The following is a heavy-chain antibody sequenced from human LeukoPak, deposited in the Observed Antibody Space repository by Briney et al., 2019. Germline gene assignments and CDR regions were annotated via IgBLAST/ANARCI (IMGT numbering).Heavy chain of an antibody. CDR2: MNPNSGNT. V-gene: IGHV1-8*01. Sequence: ASVKVSCKASGYTFTSYDINWVRQATGQGLEWMGWMNPNSGNTGYAQKFQGRVTMTRNTSISTAYMELSSLRSEDTAVYYCASSYYDFWSGSIPNYFDYWGQGTLVTVSS. J-gene: IGHJ4*02. CDR1: GYTFTSYD. CDR3: ASSYYDFWSGSIPNYFDY. D-gene: IGHD3-3*01.